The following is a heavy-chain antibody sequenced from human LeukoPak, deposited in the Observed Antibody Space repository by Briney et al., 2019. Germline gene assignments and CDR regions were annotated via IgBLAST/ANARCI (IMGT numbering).Heavy chain of an antibody. V-gene: IGHV4-59*08. CDR3: ATGRSIRYFDY. Sequence: SETLSLTCTVSGVSIFSYYWNWIRQPPGQGLEWIGYTHYSGTTKYSPALESRVTISVDTSKSQFSLKLSSPTAADTAVYYCATGRSIRYFDYWGQGTLLSVS. CDR2: THYSGTT. J-gene: IGHJ4*02. D-gene: IGHD3-9*01. CDR1: GVSIFSYY.